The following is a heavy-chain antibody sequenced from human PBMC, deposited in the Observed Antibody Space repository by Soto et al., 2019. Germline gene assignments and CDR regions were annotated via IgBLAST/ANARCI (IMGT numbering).Heavy chain of an antibody. Sequence: PGGSLRLSCAASGFTFSTYWMHWVRQAPGKGLVWVSHINDAGSSTSYADSVKGRFTISRDNAKNTLYLQMNSLRAEDTAVYYCARGLNYGMDVWGQGTTVTVSS. CDR2: INDAGSST. CDR1: GFTFSTYW. CDR3: ARGLNYGMDV. J-gene: IGHJ6*02. V-gene: IGHV3-74*01.